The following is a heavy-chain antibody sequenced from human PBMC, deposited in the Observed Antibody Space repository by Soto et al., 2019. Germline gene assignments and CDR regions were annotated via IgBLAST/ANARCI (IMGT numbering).Heavy chain of an antibody. D-gene: IGHD1-20*01. CDR1: GYTFTSYY. J-gene: IGHJ4*02. V-gene: IGHV1-24*01. CDR2: FDPEDGET. CDR3: ATPGITGIQFDY. Sequence: ASVKVSCKASGYTFTSYYMHWGRQAPGKGLEWMGGFDPEDGETIYAQKFQGRVTMTEDTSTDTAYMELSSLRSEDTAVYYCATPGITGIQFDYWGQGTLVTVSS.